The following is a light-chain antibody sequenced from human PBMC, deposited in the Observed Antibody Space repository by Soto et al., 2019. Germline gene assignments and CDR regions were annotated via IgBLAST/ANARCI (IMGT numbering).Light chain of an antibody. CDR1: QSLSSS. Sequence: ILRQPSPATLSVSPVASAHPSCLSLQSLSSSSLAWYQQKVGQAPRLLILGASTRATGIPDRFSGSGSGTEFTLTISSLKSEDFAVYYCQKYNNWPPITFGKGTQLEIK. V-gene: IGKV3-15*01. J-gene: IGKJ5*01. CDR3: QKYNNWPPIT. CDR2: GAS.